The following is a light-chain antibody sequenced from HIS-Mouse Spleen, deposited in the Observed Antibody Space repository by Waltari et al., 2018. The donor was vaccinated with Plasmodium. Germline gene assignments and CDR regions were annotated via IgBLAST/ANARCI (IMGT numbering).Light chain of an antibody. Sequence: EIQMTQPPSSLSASVRDRVTITFRARQSISNYLNWYQQKPGKAQKFLIYAASTLQSGVPSRFSGSGSGTDFTLTISSLQPEDFATYYCQQSYSTWTFGQGTKVEIK. J-gene: IGKJ1*01. CDR2: AAS. CDR1: QSISNY. V-gene: IGKV1-39*01. CDR3: QQSYSTWT.